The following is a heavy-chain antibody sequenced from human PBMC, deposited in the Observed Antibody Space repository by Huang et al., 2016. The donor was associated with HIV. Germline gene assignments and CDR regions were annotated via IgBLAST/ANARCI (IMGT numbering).Heavy chain of an antibody. CDR3: ARDPKYHRIGYYRQRRGIDI. CDR2: ISASSGDT. D-gene: IGHD3-22*01. Sequence: QIQLMQSGPELKQPGASVKVSCKASGYTFTSYGITWVRQALEQGPEWMGWISASSGDTDEAQKFQGRFTFTTDTSTNIAYMELRSLRSDDTAKYYCARDPKYHRIGYYRQRRGIDIWGQGTMVIVSS. CDR1: GYTFTSYG. V-gene: IGHV1-18*01. J-gene: IGHJ3*02.